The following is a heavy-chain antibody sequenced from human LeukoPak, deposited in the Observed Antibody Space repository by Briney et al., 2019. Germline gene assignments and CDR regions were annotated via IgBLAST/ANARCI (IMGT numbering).Heavy chain of an antibody. CDR3: AELGITMIGGV. CDR1: GFTFSSYS. CDR2: ISSTSSTV. Sequence: GGSLRLSCAVSGFTFSSYSMTWVREAPGKGLEWVSYISSTSSTVYYADSVKGRFTISRDNAKNTLYLQMNSLRGEDTAVYYCAELGITMIGGVWGKGTTVTISS. D-gene: IGHD3-10*02. V-gene: IGHV3-48*04. J-gene: IGHJ6*04.